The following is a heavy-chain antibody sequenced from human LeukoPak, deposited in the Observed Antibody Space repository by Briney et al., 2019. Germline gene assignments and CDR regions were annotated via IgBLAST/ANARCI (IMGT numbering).Heavy chain of an antibody. CDR3: ARARVYSSGWYV. Sequence: SVQFSSKASGYTFTSYGISWVRQAPGQGLEWMGWISAYNGNTNYAQKLQGRVTMTTDTSTSTAYMELRSLRSDDTAVYYCARARVYSSGWYVWGQGTLVTVSS. CDR2: ISAYNGNT. CDR1: GYTFTSYG. J-gene: IGHJ4*02. V-gene: IGHV1-18*01. D-gene: IGHD6-19*01.